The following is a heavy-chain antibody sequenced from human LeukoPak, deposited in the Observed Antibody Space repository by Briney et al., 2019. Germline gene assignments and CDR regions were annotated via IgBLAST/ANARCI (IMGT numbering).Heavy chain of an antibody. J-gene: IGHJ4*02. CDR3: TRKGSQWDFLVDY. D-gene: IGHD2/OR15-2a*01. Sequence: GGSLRLSCAASGFTFSSYEMNWVRQAPGKGLEWVSHISSSGSTIYYADSVKGRFTISRDNAKNSLYLQMNSLTAEDTAVYYCTRKGSQWDFLVDYWGQGTRVAVSP. CDR2: ISSSGSTI. CDR1: GFTFSSYE. V-gene: IGHV3-48*03.